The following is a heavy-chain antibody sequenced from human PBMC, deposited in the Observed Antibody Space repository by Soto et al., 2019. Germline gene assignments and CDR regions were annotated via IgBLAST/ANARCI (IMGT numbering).Heavy chain of an antibody. CDR3: ARVKIRKYYYDSSGYYYNPLKPAYFDY. V-gene: IGHV4-34*01. CDR1: GGSFSDYY. J-gene: IGHJ4*02. D-gene: IGHD3-22*01. CDR2: INHSGST. Sequence: PSESLSLTCAVYGGSFSDYYWSWMRQPPGKGLEWIGEINHSGSTNYNPSLKSRVTISVDTSKNQFSLKLSSVTAADTAVYYCARVKIRKYYYDSSGYYYNPLKPAYFDYWGQGTLVTVS.